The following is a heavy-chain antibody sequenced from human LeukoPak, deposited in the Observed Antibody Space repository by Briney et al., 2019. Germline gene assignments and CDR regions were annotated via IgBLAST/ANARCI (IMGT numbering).Heavy chain of an antibody. CDR2: IYYRGST. Sequence: SETLSLTCTVSGGSISSTSYYWGWIRQPPGKGLEWIGTIYYRGSTYYNPSLKSRVTISVDTSKNQFSLKLSSVTAADTAVYYCASGYCGGACQLGGVDMWGQGTMVTVSS. D-gene: IGHD2-21*02. J-gene: IGHJ3*02. CDR1: GGSISSTSYY. V-gene: IGHV4-39*07. CDR3: ASGYCGGACQLGGVDM.